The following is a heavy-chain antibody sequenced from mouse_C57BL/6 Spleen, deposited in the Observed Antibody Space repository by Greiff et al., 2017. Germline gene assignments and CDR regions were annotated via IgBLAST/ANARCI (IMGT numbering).Heavy chain of an antibody. J-gene: IGHJ4*01. CDR3: ARPSTVVDYYAMDY. CDR2: ISRGSSTI. D-gene: IGHD1-1*01. Sequence: EVHLVESGGGLVKPGGSLKLSCAASGFTFSDYGMHWVRQAPEKGLEWVAYISRGSSTIYYADTVKGRFTISRDNAKNTLFLQMTSLRSEDTAMYYCARPSTVVDYYAMDYWGQGTSVTVSS. V-gene: IGHV5-17*01. CDR1: GFTFSDYG.